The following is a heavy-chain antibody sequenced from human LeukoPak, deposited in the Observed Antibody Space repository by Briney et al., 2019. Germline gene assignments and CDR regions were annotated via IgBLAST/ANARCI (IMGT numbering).Heavy chain of an antibody. CDR1: GFTFSDHY. D-gene: IGHD3-9*01. J-gene: IGHJ4*02. CDR2: IRNKVNSYST. CDR3: ARVRYYLDY. V-gene: IGHV3-72*01. Sequence: GGSLRLSCAASGFTFSDHYMDWVRQAPGKGLEWVGRIRNKVNSYSTEYAASVKGRFTISRDDSKNSLHLPMNRLKTDDPAVYYCARVRYYLDYWGQGTLVTVSS.